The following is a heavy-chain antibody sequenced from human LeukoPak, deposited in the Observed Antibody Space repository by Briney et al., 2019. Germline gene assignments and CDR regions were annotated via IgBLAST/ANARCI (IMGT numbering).Heavy chain of an antibody. Sequence: ASVKVSCKVSGYTLTELSMHWVRQAPGKGLEWMGGLDPEDGETIYAQKFQGRVTMTEDTPTDTAYMELSSLRSEDTAVYYCATVVVTAPGEDYFDYWGQGTLVTVSS. CDR3: ATVVVTAPGEDYFDY. D-gene: IGHD2-21*02. J-gene: IGHJ4*02. V-gene: IGHV1-24*01. CDR1: GYTLTELS. CDR2: LDPEDGET.